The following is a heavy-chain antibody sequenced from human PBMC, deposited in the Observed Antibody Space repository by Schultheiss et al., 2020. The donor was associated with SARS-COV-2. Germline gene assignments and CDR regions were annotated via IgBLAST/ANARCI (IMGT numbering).Heavy chain of an antibody. J-gene: IGHJ6*02. Sequence: GGSLRLSCAASGFTFNSYWMSWFRQAPGKGLEWVSAISGSGGSTYYADSVKGRFTISRDNSKNTLYLQMNSLRAEDTAVYYCATLKMQWLVSFDYYGMDVWGQGTTVTVSS. CDR2: ISGSGGST. D-gene: IGHD6-19*01. CDR3: ATLKMQWLVSFDYYGMDV. V-gene: IGHV3-23*01. CDR1: GFTFNSYW.